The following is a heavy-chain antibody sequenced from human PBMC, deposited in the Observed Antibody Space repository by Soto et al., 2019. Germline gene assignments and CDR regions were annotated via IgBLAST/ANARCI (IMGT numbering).Heavy chain of an antibody. Sequence: VQLRESGPGLVKPSETLSLVCTVSGDSMNSYFWSWIRQPPGRGLEWIGHIYYNGITTYVPSLKRRVTISIDTSKKQFSLKLTSVTAADTATYYCAGDRRMRANHYYYFGLDVWGQGTTVSVSS. J-gene: IGHJ6*02. CDR1: GDSMNSYF. V-gene: IGHV4-59*01. CDR3: AGDRRMRANHYYYFGLDV. D-gene: IGHD3-10*01. CDR2: IYYNGIT.